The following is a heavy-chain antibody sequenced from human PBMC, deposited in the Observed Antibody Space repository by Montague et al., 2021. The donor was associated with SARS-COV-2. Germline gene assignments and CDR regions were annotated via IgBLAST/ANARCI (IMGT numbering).Heavy chain of an antibody. V-gene: IGHV4-39*01. D-gene: IGHD4-17*01. J-gene: IGHJ5*02. Sequence: SETLSLTCTVSGGSISSSSYYWSWIRQPPGKGLEWIGNVYNAGTTYYNPYLKSRVTISVDTSKNQFSLKLSSVTAADTAVYSCAILRWLRGWFDPWGQGTLVTVSS. CDR1: GGSISSSSYY. CDR2: VYNAGTT. CDR3: AILRWLRGWFDP.